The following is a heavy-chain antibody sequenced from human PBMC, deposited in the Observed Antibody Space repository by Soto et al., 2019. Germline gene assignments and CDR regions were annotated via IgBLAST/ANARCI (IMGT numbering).Heavy chain of an antibody. D-gene: IGHD2-8*01. Sequence: SVKVSCKASGGTFSSYAISWVRQAPGQGLEWMGGIIPIFGTANYAQKFQGRVTITADKSTSTAYMELSSLRSEDTAVYYCARDGYCTNGVCYRPFDYWGQGTLVTVSS. V-gene: IGHV1-69*06. J-gene: IGHJ4*02. CDR1: GGTFSSYA. CDR2: IIPIFGTA. CDR3: ARDGYCTNGVCYRPFDY.